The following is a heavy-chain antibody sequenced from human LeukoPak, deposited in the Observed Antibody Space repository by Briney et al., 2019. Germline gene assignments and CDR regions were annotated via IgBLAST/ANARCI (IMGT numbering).Heavy chain of an antibody. V-gene: IGHV3-30*04. J-gene: IGHJ4*02. CDR1: GFTFGIFP. CDR2: ISSGSEK. D-gene: IGHD3-3*01. Sequence: GGSLRLSCEVSGFTFGIFPMHWVRQAPGKGLEWVALISSGSEKYYADSVKGRFTISRDNSKNMLYLQMNSLRADDTAVYYCARDLELSAVYYFDSWGQGTLVIVSS. CDR3: ARDLELSAVYYFDS.